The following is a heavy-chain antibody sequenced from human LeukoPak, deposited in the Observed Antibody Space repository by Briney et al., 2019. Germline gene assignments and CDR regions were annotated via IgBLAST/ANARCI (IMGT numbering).Heavy chain of an antibody. D-gene: IGHD5-18*01. V-gene: IGHV4-39*01. CDR1: GGSISSSSYY. CDR2: IYYSGST. J-gene: IGHJ4*02. CDR3: ARQRTSGYSYGYGY. Sequence: SETLSLTCTVSGGSISSSSYYWGWIRQPPGKGLEWIGSIYYSGSTYYNPSLKSRVTISVDTSKNQFSLKLSSVTAADTAVYYCARQRTSGYSYGYGYWGQGILVTVSS.